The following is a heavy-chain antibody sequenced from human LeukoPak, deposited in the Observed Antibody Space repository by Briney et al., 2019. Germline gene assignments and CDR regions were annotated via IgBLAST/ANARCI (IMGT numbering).Heavy chain of an antibody. V-gene: IGHV3-30-3*01. CDR2: ISYDGSNK. J-gene: IGHJ4*02. Sequence: GRSLRLSCAASGFTFSSYAMHWVRQAPGKGLEWVAVISYDGSNKYYADSVKGRFTISRDNSKNTLYLQINSLRAEDTAVYYCARGRDYCSDYWGQGTLVTVS. CDR3: ARGRDYCSDY. CDR1: GFTFSSYA. D-gene: IGHD2-15*01.